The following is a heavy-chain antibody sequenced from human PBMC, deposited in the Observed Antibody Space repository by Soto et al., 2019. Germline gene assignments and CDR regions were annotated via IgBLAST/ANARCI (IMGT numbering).Heavy chain of an antibody. J-gene: IGHJ4*02. CDR2: IYSDGSRI. CDR3: VSLSANRGY. V-gene: IGHV3-74*01. CDR1: GFTFSNYY. D-gene: IGHD1-26*01. Sequence: EVQLVESGGDLVQPGGSLRLSCAASGFTFSNYYLDWVRLAPGKGLVWVSRIYSDGSRISYADFVKGRFTISTDNAKKTLSLQMNSLTVDDTAVYYCVSLSANRGYWGQGTLVTVSS.